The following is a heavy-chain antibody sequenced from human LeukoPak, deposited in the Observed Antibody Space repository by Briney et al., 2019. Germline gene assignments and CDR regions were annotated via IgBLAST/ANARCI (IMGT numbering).Heavy chain of an antibody. J-gene: IGHJ4*02. CDR3: ARTQYLAAGTNPRAYYFDY. V-gene: IGHV3-33*01. CDR1: GFTFSSYG. D-gene: IGHD6-13*01. CDR2: IWYDGSNK. Sequence: TGGSLRLSCAASGFTFSSYGMHWVRQAPGKGLEWVAVIWYDGSNKYYADSVKGRFTISRDNSKNTLYLQMNSLRAEDTAVYYCARTQYLAAGTNPRAYYFDYWGQGTLVTVSS.